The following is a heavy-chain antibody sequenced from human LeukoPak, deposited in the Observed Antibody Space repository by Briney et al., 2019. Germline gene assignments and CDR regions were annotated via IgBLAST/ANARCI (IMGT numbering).Heavy chain of an antibody. J-gene: IGHJ6*02. V-gene: IGHV4-59*01. CDR1: GGSIGTDH. CDR2: AYYNGNT. CDR3: ARGHPPNLDV. Sequence: ASETLSLTCTISGGSIGTDHWSWIRQPPGKGLDWIGYAYYNGNTNYNPSLNSRVTISVDTSNNQFSLRLTSVTTADTAVYYCARGHPPNLDVWGQGTTVTVSS.